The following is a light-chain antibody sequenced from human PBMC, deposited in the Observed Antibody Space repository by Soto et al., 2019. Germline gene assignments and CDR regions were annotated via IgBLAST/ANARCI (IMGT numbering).Light chain of an antibody. Sequence: PGERATLSCRASQSVSSYLAWYQQKPGQAPRLLIYGASSRATGIPDRFSGSGSGTDFALTISRLEPDDFAVYYCQQFGSSPRITFGQGTRLEI. CDR2: GAS. CDR3: QQFGSSPRIT. J-gene: IGKJ5*01. V-gene: IGKV3-20*01. CDR1: QSVSSY.